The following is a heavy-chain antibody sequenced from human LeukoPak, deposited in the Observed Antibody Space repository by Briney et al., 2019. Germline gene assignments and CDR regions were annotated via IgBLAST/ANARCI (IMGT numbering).Heavy chain of an antibody. V-gene: IGHV1-18*01. CDR2: ISAYNGNT. D-gene: IGHD3-22*01. J-gene: IGHJ3*02. CDR3: AKDYYYDSSGYYLGAFDI. Sequence: ASVKVSCKASGYTFTSYGISWVRQAPGQGLEWMGWISAYNGNTNYAQKLQGRVTMTTDTSTSKAYMELRSLRSDDTAVYYCAKDYYYDSSGYYLGAFDIWGQGTMVTVSS. CDR1: GYTFTSYG.